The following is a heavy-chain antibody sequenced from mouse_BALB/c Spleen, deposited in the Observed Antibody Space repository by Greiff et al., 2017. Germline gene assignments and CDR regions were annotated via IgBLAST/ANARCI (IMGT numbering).Heavy chain of an antibody. D-gene: IGHD2-2*01. CDR1: GFSLSRYS. J-gene: IGHJ2*01. CDR2: IWGGGST. V-gene: IGHV2-6-4*01. CDR3: ARNGYDGQDFDY. Sequence: VKLVESGPGLVAPSQSLSITCTVSGFSLSRYSVHWVRQPPGKGLEWLGMIWGGGSTDYNSALKSRLSISKDNSKSQVFLKMNSLQTDDTAMYYCARNGYDGQDFDYWGQGTTLTVSS.